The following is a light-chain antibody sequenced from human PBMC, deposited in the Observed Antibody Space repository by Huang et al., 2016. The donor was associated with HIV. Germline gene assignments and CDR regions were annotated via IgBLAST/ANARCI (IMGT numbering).Light chain of an antibody. CDR1: QGFSNY. Sequence: DIQMTQSPSSLSASVGDRVTISCRASQGFSNYLAWYQQKSGKVPKLLIYAASTLQSGVPSRFSGSGSGTDFTLTISSLQPEDVATYYCQKYNNAPLTFGGGTKVEIK. CDR3: QKYNNAPLT. J-gene: IGKJ4*01. CDR2: AAS. V-gene: IGKV1-27*01.